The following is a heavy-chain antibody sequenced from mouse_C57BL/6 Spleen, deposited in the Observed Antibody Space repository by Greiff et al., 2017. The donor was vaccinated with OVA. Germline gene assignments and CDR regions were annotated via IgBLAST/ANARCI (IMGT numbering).Heavy chain of an antibody. Sequence: VRLQQPGAELVRPGSSVKLSCKASGYTFTSYWMHWVKQRPIQGLEWIGNIDPSDSETHYNQKFKDKATLTVDKSSSTAYMQLSSLTSEDSAVYYCARKRDGYFDVWGTGTTVTVSS. CDR2: IDPSDSET. D-gene: IGHD3-3*01. V-gene: IGHV1-52*01. CDR1: GYTFTSYW. J-gene: IGHJ1*03. CDR3: ARKRDGYFDV.